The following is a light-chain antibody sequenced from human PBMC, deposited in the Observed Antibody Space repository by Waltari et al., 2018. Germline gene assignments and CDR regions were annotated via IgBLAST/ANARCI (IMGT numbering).Light chain of an antibody. CDR1: QSVSSSY. CDR3: QQYGSSPPT. CDR2: GAS. Sequence: EIVLTQSPGTLSLSPGERATLSCRASQSVSSSYLAWYQQNPGQSPRLLICGASSRATGSPDRFSGSGSGTDVTLTISRLEPEDFAVYYCQQYGSSPPTFGQGTTVEIK. J-gene: IGKJ1*01. V-gene: IGKV3-20*01.